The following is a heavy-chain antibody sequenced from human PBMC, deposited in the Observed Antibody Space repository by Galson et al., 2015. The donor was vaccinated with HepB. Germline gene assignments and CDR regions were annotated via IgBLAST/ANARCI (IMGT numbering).Heavy chain of an antibody. D-gene: IGHD4-23*01. Sequence: SVKVSCKASGGTFSSYAISWVRQAPGQGLEWMGGIIPILGIANYAQKFQGRVTITADKSTSTAYMELSSLRSEDTAVYYCARVRGATVVTTFDYWGQGTLVTVSS. CDR2: IIPILGIA. CDR3: ARVRGATVVTTFDY. V-gene: IGHV1-69*10. CDR1: GGTFSSYA. J-gene: IGHJ4*02.